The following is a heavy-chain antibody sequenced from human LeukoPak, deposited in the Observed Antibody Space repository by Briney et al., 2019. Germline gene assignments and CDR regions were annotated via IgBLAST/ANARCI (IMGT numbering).Heavy chain of an antibody. V-gene: IGHV3-30*18. D-gene: IGHD4-23*01. CDR3: AKDYGGNSVY. J-gene: IGHJ4*02. Sequence: GGSLRLFCAASGFTFSSYGMHWVRRAPGKGLEWVAVISYDGSNKYYADSVKGRFTISRDNSKNTLYLQMNSLRAEDTAVYYCAKDYGGNSVYWGQGTLVTVSS. CDR1: GFTFSSYG. CDR2: ISYDGSNK.